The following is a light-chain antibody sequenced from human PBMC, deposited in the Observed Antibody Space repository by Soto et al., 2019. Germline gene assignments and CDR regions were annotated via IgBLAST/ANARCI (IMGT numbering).Light chain of an antibody. Sequence: QSALTQPASGSGYPGQSITISCTGTSRDVGAYDFVSWYQQHPGKAPKLMIYDVSNRPSGVSTRFSGSKSGNTASLTISGLQAEYEADYYCGSYTISSSRVFGTGTKLTVL. CDR3: GSYTISSSRV. CDR1: SRDVGAYDF. V-gene: IGLV2-14*03. CDR2: DVS. J-gene: IGLJ1*01.